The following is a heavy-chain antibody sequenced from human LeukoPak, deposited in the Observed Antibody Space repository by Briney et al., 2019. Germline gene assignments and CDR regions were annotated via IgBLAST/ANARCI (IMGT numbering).Heavy chain of an antibody. CDR1: GFTFSNFG. D-gene: IGHD6-25*01. J-gene: IGHJ6*03. CDR2: IRYDGSNE. CDR3: ARGGGPRLRFFYVDV. Sequence: GGSLRLSCAASGFTFSNFGMHWVRQAPGKGLEGVAFIRYDGSNEYYADSVKGRFTISRDNAKNSLYLQLNSLRDEDTAVYFCARGGGPRLRFFYVDVWGKGTTVTVSS. V-gene: IGHV3-30*02.